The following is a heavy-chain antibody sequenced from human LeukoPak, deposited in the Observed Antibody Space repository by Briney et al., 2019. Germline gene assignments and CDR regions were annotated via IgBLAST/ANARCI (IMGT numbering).Heavy chain of an antibody. V-gene: IGHV3-7*01. CDR2: IKQDGSER. D-gene: IGHD6-25*01. J-gene: IGHJ6*03. Sequence: GGSLRLSCAASGFTFSSYWMSWVRQAPGKGLEWVANIKQDGSERYYVDSVKGRFTISRDNAKNSLNLQMNSLRAEDTAVYYCARGTSGSGAYYYMDVWGKGTTVTVSS. CDR1: GFTFSSYW. CDR3: ARGTSGSGAYYYMDV.